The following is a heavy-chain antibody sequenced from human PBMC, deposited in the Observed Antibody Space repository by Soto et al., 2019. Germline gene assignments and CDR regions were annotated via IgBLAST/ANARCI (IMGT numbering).Heavy chain of an antibody. Sequence: SETLSLTCAVQGGSFSGYYWSWIRQSPGKGLEWIGEIDYSGRANYNPSLESRVTMSADTSKKEISLQPRAVSAADTAVYDCARGLAVDLWGQGTRVTV. J-gene: IGHJ5*02. CDR1: GGSFSGYY. V-gene: IGHV4-34*01. CDR2: IDYSGRA. D-gene: IGHD6-19*01. CDR3: ARGLAVDL.